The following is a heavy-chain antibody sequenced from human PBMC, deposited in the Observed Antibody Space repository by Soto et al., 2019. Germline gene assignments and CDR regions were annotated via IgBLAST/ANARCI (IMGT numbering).Heavy chain of an antibody. CDR2: IDPGDSRT. D-gene: IGHD2-8*01. Sequence: GESLKISCEASGYMFPIYHISWVRQMPGKGLEWVGKIDPGDSRTMYRPSSRARITISVDKSINTAYLEWGRLKASDTAMYYCARHDSNGDFDPWGQGTQVTVSS. V-gene: IGHV5-51*01. CDR3: ARHDSNGDFDP. J-gene: IGHJ5*02. CDR1: GYMFPIYH.